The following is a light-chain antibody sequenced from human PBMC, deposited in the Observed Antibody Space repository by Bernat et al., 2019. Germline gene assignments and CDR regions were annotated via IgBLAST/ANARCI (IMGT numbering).Light chain of an antibody. CDR2: DNN. J-gene: IGLJ1*01. V-gene: IGLV1-51*01. Sequence: QPVLTQPPSVSAAPGQRVTISCSGRISNIGNNYVSWYQQLPGTAPKLLIYDNNKRPSGIPDRFSGSKSGTSATLDINELQTGAEADYYCGTWDTTRSPEGVFGTGTKVTVL. CDR1: ISNIGNNY. CDR3: GTWDTTRSPEGV.